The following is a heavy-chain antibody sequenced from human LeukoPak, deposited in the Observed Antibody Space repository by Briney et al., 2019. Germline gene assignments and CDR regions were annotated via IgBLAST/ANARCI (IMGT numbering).Heavy chain of an antibody. CDR3: ARGGYDNSGSFGSFDAFDI. D-gene: IGHD3-22*01. Sequence: ASVKVSCKASGGTFSSYAISWVRQAPGQGLERMGRIIPILGIANYAQKFQGRVTITADKSTSTACMELSSLRSEDTAVYYCARGGYDNSGSFGSFDAFDIWGQGTMFTVSS. V-gene: IGHV1-69*04. CDR2: IIPILGIA. CDR1: GGTFSSYA. J-gene: IGHJ3*02.